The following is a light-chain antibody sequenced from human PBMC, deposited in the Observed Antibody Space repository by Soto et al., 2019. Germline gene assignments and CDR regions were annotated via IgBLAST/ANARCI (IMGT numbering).Light chain of an antibody. CDR2: KAS. V-gene: IGKV1-5*03. CDR3: QQYNSYWT. Sequence: DIQITQSPSTLSASVGDRVTISCRASQTISSWLAWYQQKPGKAPKLLIYKASTLKSGVPSRLSGSGSGTEFTLTIRSLQPDDFATYYCQQYNSYWTFGQGTKVDI. CDR1: QTISSW. J-gene: IGKJ1*01.